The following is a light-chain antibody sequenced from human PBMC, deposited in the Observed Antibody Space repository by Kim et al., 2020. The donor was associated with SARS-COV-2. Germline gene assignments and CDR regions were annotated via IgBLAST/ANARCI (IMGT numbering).Light chain of an antibody. J-gene: IGKJ2*01. CDR3: QQYNNWPLYT. Sequence: VSPGERATLSCRASQSVSSNLAWYQQKPRQAPRLLIYGASTRATGIPARFSGSGSGTEFTLTISSLQSEDFAVYYCQQYNNWPLYTFGQGTKLEI. CDR1: QSVSSN. CDR2: GAS. V-gene: IGKV3-15*01.